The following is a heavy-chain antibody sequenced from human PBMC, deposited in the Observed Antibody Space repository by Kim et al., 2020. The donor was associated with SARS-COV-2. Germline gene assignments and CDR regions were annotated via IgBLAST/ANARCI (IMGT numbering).Heavy chain of an antibody. J-gene: IGHJ4*02. CDR2: IYYSGST. V-gene: IGHV4-39*01. Sequence: SETLSLTCTVSGGSISSSSYYWGWIRQPPGKGLEWIGSIYYSGSTYYNPSLKSRVTISVDTSKNQFSLKLSSVTAADTAVYYCASQNRQWLELDYWGQGTLVTVSS. CDR1: GGSISSSSYY. D-gene: IGHD6-19*01. CDR3: ASQNRQWLELDY.